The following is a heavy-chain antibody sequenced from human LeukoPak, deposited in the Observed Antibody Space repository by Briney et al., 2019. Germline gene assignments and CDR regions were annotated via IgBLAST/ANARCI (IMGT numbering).Heavy chain of an antibody. V-gene: IGHV4-31*03. CDR3: ARENSGSYRGFDY. Sequence: SETLSLTCTVSGGSISSGGYYWSWIRQHPGKGLEWIGYIYYSGSTYYNPSLKSRVTISVDTSKNQFSLKLSSVTAADTAVFYCARENSGSYRGFDYWGQGTLVTVSS. CDR1: GGSISSGGYY. J-gene: IGHJ4*02. CDR2: IYYSGST. D-gene: IGHD1-26*01.